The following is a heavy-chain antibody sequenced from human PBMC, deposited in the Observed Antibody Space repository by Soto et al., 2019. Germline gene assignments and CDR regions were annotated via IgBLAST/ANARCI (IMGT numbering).Heavy chain of an antibody. V-gene: IGHV5-51*01. CDR1: GYRFTNYW. D-gene: IGHD1-1*01. Sequence: VESLKISCQGSGYRFTNYWIVWVRQKPGKGLEWMGTIFPGDSDTRYSPSFQGQVTISADRSTSTAYLQMNSLKTEDTALYYCTTRTFQLGPHYYFYYGMDVWGQGTTVTVSS. CDR3: TTRTFQLGPHYYFYYGMDV. J-gene: IGHJ6*02. CDR2: IFPGDSDT.